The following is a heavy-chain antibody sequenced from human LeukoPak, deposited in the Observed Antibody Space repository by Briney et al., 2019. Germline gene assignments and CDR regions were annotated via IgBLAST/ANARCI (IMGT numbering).Heavy chain of an antibody. CDR3: AREFSMITFGGV. Sequence: GGSPRLSCVASGFTFITYSMNWGRRALGEGVGWVSYISSSSGTIYYADSVKGRFTIFRDNAKNSLYLQMNRLRDEDTAVYYCAREFSMITFGGVWGQGTLVTVSS. J-gene: IGHJ4*02. CDR1: GFTFITYS. CDR2: ISSSSGTI. V-gene: IGHV3-48*02. D-gene: IGHD3-16*01.